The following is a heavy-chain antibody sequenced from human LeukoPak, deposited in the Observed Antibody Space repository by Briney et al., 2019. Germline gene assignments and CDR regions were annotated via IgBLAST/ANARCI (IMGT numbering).Heavy chain of an antibody. Sequence: PSETLSLTCTVSGGSISSYYWGWIRQPPGKGLEWIGSIYYSGSTYYNPSLKSRVTISVDTSKNQFSLKLSSVTAADTAVYYCARAIQSYCGGDCYSGVYFDYWGQGTLVTVSS. CDR2: IYYSGST. CDR3: ARAIQSYCGGDCYSGVYFDY. D-gene: IGHD2-21*02. J-gene: IGHJ4*02. V-gene: IGHV4-39*01. CDR1: GGSISSYY.